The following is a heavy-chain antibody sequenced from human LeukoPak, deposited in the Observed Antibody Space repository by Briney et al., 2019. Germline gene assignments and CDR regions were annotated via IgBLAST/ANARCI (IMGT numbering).Heavy chain of an antibody. CDR2: IKQDGSEK. CDR3: GSNAVAGSN. J-gene: IGHJ4*02. D-gene: IGHD6-19*01. V-gene: IGHV3-7*01. CDR1: GFAVSTFW. Sequence: HPGGSLTLYGAASGFAVSTFWMNWFRQAPGRGLEGGVKIKQDGSEKDYVDSVKGRFTISRDNDKKSLYLQVKRLRGEDMAVYYCGSNAVAGSNWGQGTLVTVSS.